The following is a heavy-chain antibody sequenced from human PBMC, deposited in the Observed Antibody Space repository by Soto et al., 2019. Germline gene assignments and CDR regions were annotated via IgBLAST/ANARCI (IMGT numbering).Heavy chain of an antibody. D-gene: IGHD1-1*01. J-gene: IGHJ4*02. V-gene: IGHV3-66*01. Sequence: ELQLVASGGGLVQPGGSLRLSCAASGFTVSNNYVRWVRQAPGKGLEWVSLIFSNGDTRYADSVEGRFTISRDSSSTTLYLQMHSLRVEETAVYYCARDGTDNWVGGQGIHVTVSS. CDR3: ARDGTDNWV. CDR2: IFSNGDT. CDR1: GFTVSNNY.